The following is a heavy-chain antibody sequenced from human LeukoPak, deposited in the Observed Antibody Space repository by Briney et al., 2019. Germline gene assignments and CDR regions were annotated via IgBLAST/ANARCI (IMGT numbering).Heavy chain of an antibody. CDR2: INHSGST. Sequence: SETLSLTCAVYGGSFSGYYWSWIRQPPGKGLEWIGEINHSGSTNYNPSLKSRVTLSVDTSKNQFSLKLSSVTAADTAVYYCVRGGQWLVPFDYWGQGTLVTVSS. CDR3: VRGGQWLVPFDY. CDR1: GGSFSGYY. D-gene: IGHD6-19*01. V-gene: IGHV4-34*01. J-gene: IGHJ4*02.